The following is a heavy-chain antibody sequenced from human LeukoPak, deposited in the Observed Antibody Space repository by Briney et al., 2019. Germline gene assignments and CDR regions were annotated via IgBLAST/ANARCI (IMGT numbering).Heavy chain of an antibody. D-gene: IGHD3-10*01. Sequence: ASVKVSCKASGYTFTGYYMHWVRQAPGQGLEWMGWINPNSGGTNYAQKFQGRVTMTRDTSINTAYMDLSRLRSDDTAVYYCAREMIWGVIPAHDYWGQGTLVTVSS. J-gene: IGHJ4*02. CDR2: INPNSGGT. CDR3: AREMIWGVIPAHDY. CDR1: GYTFTGYY. V-gene: IGHV1-2*02.